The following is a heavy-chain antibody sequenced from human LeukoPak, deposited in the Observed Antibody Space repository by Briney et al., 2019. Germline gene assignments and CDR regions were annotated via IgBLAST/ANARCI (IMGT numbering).Heavy chain of an antibody. Sequence: ASVKVSCKASGYTFTSYDINWVRQATGQGLEWMGWMNPNSGNTGYAQKFQGRVTMTRNTSISTAYMELSSLRSEDTAVYYCARGRGGRCTNGVCYQAYYYYGMDVWGQGTTVTVSS. CDR2: MNPNSGNT. V-gene: IGHV1-8*01. J-gene: IGHJ6*02. CDR1: GYTFTSYD. CDR3: ARGRGGRCTNGVCYQAYYYYGMDV. D-gene: IGHD2-8*01.